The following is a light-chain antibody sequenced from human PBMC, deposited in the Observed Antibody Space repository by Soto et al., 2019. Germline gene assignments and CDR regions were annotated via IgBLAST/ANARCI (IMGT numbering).Light chain of an antibody. CDR3: QQSYSTPTWT. J-gene: IGKJ1*01. Sequence: EIVLTQSPDTLSLSPGERATLSCRTSQSLSSNYLAWYQQRPGQAPRLLIYGASSRATGIPDRFSGSGSGTDFTLSISRLEPEDFATYYCQQSYSTPTWTFGQGTKVDIK. CDR2: GAS. CDR1: QSLSSNY. V-gene: IGKV3-20*01.